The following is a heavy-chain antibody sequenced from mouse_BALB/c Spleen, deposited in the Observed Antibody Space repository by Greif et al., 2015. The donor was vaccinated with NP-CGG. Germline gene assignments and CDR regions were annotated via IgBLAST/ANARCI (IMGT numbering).Heavy chain of an antibody. D-gene: IGHD3-3*01. CDR1: GFSFTDYG. CDR3: AKRVWGWAMDY. V-gene: IGHV2-6-5*01. J-gene: IGHJ4*01. CDR2: MWGGGST. Sequence: QVQLQQSGPGLVAPSQSLSITCTVSGFSFTDYGVSWIRQPPGKGLEWLGVMWGGGSTYYNSALKSRLSISKDNSKSQVFLKMNSLQTDDAAMYYCAKRVWGWAMDYWGQGTSVTVSS.